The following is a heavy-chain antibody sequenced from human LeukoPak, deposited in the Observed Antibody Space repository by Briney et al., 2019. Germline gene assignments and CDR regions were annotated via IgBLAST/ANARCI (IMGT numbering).Heavy chain of an antibody. Sequence: GGSLRLSCAASGFTFSSYAMTWVRQAPGKGLECVSAISGSGADTYYADSVKGRFTISRDNSKITVYLQMNSLRAEDTAVYYCAKPHYSGSGNYSREDYWGQGTLVTVSS. J-gene: IGHJ4*02. CDR2: ISGSGADT. CDR3: AKPHYSGSGNYSREDY. CDR1: GFTFSSYA. D-gene: IGHD3-10*01. V-gene: IGHV3-23*01.